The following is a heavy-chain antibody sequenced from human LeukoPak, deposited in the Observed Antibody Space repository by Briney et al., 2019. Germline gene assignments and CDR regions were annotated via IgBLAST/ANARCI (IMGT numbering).Heavy chain of an antibody. CDR3: ARGNYEVVPAAIASYYYYMDV. J-gene: IGHJ6*03. V-gene: IGHV3-30*03. CDR1: GFTFRSYA. D-gene: IGHD2-2*01. Sequence: GRSLRLSCAASGFTFRSYAMHWVRQAPGKGLEWVAVISYDGSYKSYADSVQGRFAISRDDSRKTLYLQMNSLRPEDTAVYYCARGNYEVVPAAIASYYYYMDVWGKGTTVTVSS. CDR2: ISYDGSYK.